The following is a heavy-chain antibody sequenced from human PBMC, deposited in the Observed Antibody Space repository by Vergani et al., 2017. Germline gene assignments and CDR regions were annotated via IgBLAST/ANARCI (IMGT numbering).Heavy chain of an antibody. CDR2: IHSDGSST. J-gene: IGHJ4*02. Sequence: EVQLVESGGGLVQPGGSLRLSCAASGFTFSSYWMHWVRQAPGKGLVWVSRIHSDGSSTSYADSVKGRFTISRDNAKNTLYLQMNSLRAEDTAVYYCARVAWSAAEPFDYWGQGTLVTVSS. CDR1: GFTFSSYW. CDR3: ARVAWSAAEPFDY. D-gene: IGHD2-2*01. V-gene: IGHV3-74*01.